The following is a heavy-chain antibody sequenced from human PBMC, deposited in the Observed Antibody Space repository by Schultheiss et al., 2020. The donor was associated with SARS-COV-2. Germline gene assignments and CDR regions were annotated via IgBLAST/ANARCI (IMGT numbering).Heavy chain of an antibody. Sequence: SQTLSLTCAVYGGSFRSYHWNWIRQPPGKGLEWIGEINHSGSTIYNPSLKSRVTISVDTSKNQFSLRLSSVTAADTAVYYCVRVVRVRTGDYYYGMDVWGQGTTVTVSS. J-gene: IGHJ6*02. CDR1: GGSFRSYH. CDR2: INHSGST. V-gene: IGHV4-34*01. CDR3: VRVVRVRTGDYYYGMDV. D-gene: IGHD3-10*01.